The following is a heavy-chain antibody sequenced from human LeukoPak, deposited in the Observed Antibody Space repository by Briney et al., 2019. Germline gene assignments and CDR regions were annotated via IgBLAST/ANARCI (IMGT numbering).Heavy chain of an antibody. CDR3: ARDLGRYYETWALDY. CDR2: ISSSGSTI. J-gene: IGHJ4*02. CDR1: GFTFSSYE. V-gene: IGHV3-48*03. D-gene: IGHD1-26*01. Sequence: GGSLRLSCAASGFTFSSYEMNWVRQAPGKGLEWVSYISSSGSTIYYADSVKGRFTISRDNAKNSLYLQMNSLRAEDTAVYYCARDLGRYYETWALDYWGQGTLVTVSS.